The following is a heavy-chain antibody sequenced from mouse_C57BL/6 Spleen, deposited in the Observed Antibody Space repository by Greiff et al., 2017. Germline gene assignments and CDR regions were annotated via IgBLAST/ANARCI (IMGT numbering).Heavy chain of an antibody. Sequence: EVQLQQSGPELVKPGASVKMSCKASGYTFTDYNMHWVKQSHGKSLEWIGYINPNNGGTSYNQKFKGKATLTVNKSSSTAYMELRSLTSEDSAVYYCARGGDGYYVGPALFDYWGRGTTLTVSS. CDR3: ARGGDGYYVGPALFDY. J-gene: IGHJ2*01. D-gene: IGHD2-3*01. CDR2: INPNNGGT. CDR1: GYTFTDYN. V-gene: IGHV1-22*01.